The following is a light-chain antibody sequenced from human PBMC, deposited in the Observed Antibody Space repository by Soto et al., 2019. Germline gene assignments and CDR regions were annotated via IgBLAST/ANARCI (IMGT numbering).Light chain of an antibody. CDR3: QQYNSDPLT. J-gene: IGKJ4*01. Sequence: DVQMTQSPSTLSASVGDRVTITCRASQTLSIWLAWYQQKPGQAPNLLIYGASTLRSGVPSRFSGGGSGTDFTLTISNVQPDDFATYYCQQYNSDPLTFGEGTKVDIK. CDR2: GAS. V-gene: IGKV1-5*01. CDR1: QTLSIW.